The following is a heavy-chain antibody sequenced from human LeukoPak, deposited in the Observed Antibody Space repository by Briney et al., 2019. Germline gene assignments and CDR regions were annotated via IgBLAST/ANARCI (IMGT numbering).Heavy chain of an antibody. J-gene: IGHJ4*02. V-gene: IGHV3-33*06. CDR3: VKDAQRVFDYSNSLEH. CDR1: GFTFSHYG. D-gene: IGHD4-11*01. Sequence: GRSLRLSCAASGFTFSHYGMHWVRQAPGKGLEWVAVIWSDGSNKYYADSVKGRFTISRDNFKNTVSLQMNSLRTGDTAVYYCVKDAQRVFDYSNSLEHWGQGSLVTVSS. CDR2: IWSDGSNK.